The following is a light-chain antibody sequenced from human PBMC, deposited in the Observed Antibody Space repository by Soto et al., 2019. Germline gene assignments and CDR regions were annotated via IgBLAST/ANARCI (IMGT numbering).Light chain of an antibody. CDR3: QQTNTFPLT. V-gene: IGKV3-20*01. CDR1: QSVSSSY. J-gene: IGKJ4*01. CDR2: GAS. Sequence: EIVLTQSPGTLSFSPGERATLTCRASQSVSSSYLAWFQQKPGQAPRLLIYGASSRATGIPDRFSGSGSGTDFTLTISSLQPEDSATYYCQQTNTFPLTFGGGTKVDIK.